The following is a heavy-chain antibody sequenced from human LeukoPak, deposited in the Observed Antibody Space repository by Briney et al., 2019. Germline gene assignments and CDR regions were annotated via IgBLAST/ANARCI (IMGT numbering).Heavy chain of an antibody. D-gene: IGHD5-24*01. CDR2: TYYRSKWYN. V-gene: IGHV6-1*01. J-gene: IGHJ4*02. Sequence: SQTLSLTCAISGDSVSRTNIAWNWIRQSPSRGLEWLGRTYYRSKWYNDYAVSVQSRIIINPDTSKNQFSLQLNSVTPEDTAVYYCARGIGWPYFDYWGQGTLVTVSS. CDR3: ARGIGWPYFDY. CDR1: GDSVSRTNIA.